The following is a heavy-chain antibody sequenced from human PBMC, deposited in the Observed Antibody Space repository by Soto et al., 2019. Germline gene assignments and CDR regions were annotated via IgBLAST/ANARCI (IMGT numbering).Heavy chain of an antibody. CDR2: IKGKADGETT. Sequence: EVQLVESGGGLVKPGGSLRLSCAASGFSFSNAWMIWVRQAPGKGLEWGGLIKGKADGETTDYATPVKGRFTISRDDSKNTVYLQMNSLKTEDTAVYYCTTGVAGYNPFDYWGQGTLVTVSS. D-gene: IGHD5-12*01. CDR1: GFSFSNAW. J-gene: IGHJ4*02. CDR3: TTGVAGYNPFDY. V-gene: IGHV3-15*07.